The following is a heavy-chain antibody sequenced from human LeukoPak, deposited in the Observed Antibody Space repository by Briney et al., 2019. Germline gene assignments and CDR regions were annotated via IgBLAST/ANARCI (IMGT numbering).Heavy chain of an antibody. CDR2: IYSGGST. V-gene: IGHV3-53*01. CDR1: GFTVSSNY. J-gene: IGHJ5*02. Sequence: PGGSLRLSCAASGFTVSSNYMSWVRQAPGKGLEWVSVIYSGGSTYYADSVKGRLTISRDNSKNTLYLQMDSLRAEDTAVYYCARVYQPPAIRPGRHNWFDPWGQGTLVTVSS. CDR3: ARVYQPPAIRPGRHNWFDP. D-gene: IGHD6-25*01.